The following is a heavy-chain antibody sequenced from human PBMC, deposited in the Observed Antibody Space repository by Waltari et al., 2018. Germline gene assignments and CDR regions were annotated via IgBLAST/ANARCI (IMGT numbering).Heavy chain of an antibody. J-gene: IGHJ4*02. CDR3: ARDASIAARPYYFDY. CDR2: IYYSGST. CDR1: GGSISSSSYY. D-gene: IGHD6-6*01. Sequence: QLQLQESGPGLVKPSETLSLTCTVSGGSISSSSYYWCWLRQPPGKGLEWIGSIYYSGSTYYTPSLKSRVTISVDTSKNQFSLKLSSVTAADTAVYYCARDASIAARPYYFDYWGQGTLVTVSS. V-gene: IGHV4-39*07.